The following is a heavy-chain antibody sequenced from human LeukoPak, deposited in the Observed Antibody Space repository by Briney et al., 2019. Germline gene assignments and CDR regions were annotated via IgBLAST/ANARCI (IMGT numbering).Heavy chain of an antibody. CDR2: IYYSGST. V-gene: IGHV4-61*08. CDR1: GGSISSGGYS. CDR3: ARSPRGDYDSSGYVRHLGFFDY. Sequence: PSETLSLTCAVSGGSISSGGYSWSWIRQPPGKGLEWIGYIYYSGSTNYNPSLKSRVTISVDTSKNQFSLKLSSVTAADTAVYYCARSPRGDYDSSGYVRHLGFFDYWGQGTLVTVSS. D-gene: IGHD3-22*01. J-gene: IGHJ4*02.